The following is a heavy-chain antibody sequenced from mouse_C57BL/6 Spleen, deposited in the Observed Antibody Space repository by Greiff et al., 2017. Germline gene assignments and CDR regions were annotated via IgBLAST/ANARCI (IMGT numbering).Heavy chain of an antibody. CDR3: ARGGYGKRYFDY. Sequence: QVQLQQPGAELVKPGASVKLSCKASGYTFTSYWMQWVKQRPGQGLEWIGEIDPSDSSTNYNQKFKGKATLTVDTSSSTAYMQLSSLTSEDSAVYYCARGGYGKRYFDYWGQGTTLTVSS. J-gene: IGHJ2*01. CDR2: IDPSDSST. CDR1: GYTFTSYW. V-gene: IGHV1-50*01. D-gene: IGHD2-10*02.